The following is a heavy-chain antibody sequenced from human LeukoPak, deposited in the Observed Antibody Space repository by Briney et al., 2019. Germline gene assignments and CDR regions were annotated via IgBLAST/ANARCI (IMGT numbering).Heavy chain of an antibody. Sequence: ASVNVSCKSSGYTFTSYYMHWVRQAPAQGPEWMGIINPSGGSTSYAQKFPGRVTMIRDTSTSTVYMELSSLCSEDTAVYYCAREVSVEVRGVYYGMDVWGQGTTVTVSS. J-gene: IGHJ6*02. D-gene: IGHD3-10*01. CDR3: AREVSVEVRGVYYGMDV. CDR2: INPSGGST. V-gene: IGHV1-46*01. CDR1: GYTFTSYY.